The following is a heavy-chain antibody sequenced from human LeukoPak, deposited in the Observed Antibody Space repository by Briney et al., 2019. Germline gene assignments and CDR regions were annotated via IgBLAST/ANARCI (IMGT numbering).Heavy chain of an antibody. J-gene: IGHJ6*02. Sequence: GGSLRLSCAASGFTFSIYGMHWVRQAPGKGLEWVAVIWYDGSKKYYADSVKGRFTISRDNSKNTLYLQMNSLRAEDTAVYYCAKSLAAFIRESGGMDVWGQGATVTVSS. D-gene: IGHD6-25*01. CDR1: GFTFSIYG. CDR2: IWYDGSKK. V-gene: IGHV3-33*03. CDR3: AKSLAAFIRESGGMDV.